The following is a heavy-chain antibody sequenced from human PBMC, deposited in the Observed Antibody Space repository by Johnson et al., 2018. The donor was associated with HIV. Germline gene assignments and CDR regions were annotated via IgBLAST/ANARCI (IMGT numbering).Heavy chain of an antibody. J-gene: IGHJ3*02. CDR3: ARDLSVESYQLLSVFSYAFDI. CDR1: GFTFDDYG. Sequence: VQLVESGGGLVKPGGSLRLSCAASGFTFDDYGMSWVRQAPGKGLEWVSVMSSGDNTHYADSVKGRFTISRDNSKNTLYLQMKSLRTEDTAVYYCARDLSVESYQLLSVFSYAFDIWGQGTMVTVSS. D-gene: IGHD2-2*01. CDR2: MSSGDNT. V-gene: IGHV3-66*02.